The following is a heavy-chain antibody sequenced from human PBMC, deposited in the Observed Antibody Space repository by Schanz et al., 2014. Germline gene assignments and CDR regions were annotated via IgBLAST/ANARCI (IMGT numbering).Heavy chain of an antibody. J-gene: IGHJ4*02. V-gene: IGHV3-23*04. CDR3: ARGSGTFDS. Sequence: EVQLVESGGGLVQPGRSLRLSCVASGFRFDDYAMHWVRQAPGKGLEWVSVIAGDGGGPNYVDSVKGRFTISRDNSDSTLYLQMNNLRAEDTAVYYCARGSGTFDSWGQGTLVTVSS. D-gene: IGHD3-3*01. CDR2: IAGDGGGP. CDR1: GFRFDDYA.